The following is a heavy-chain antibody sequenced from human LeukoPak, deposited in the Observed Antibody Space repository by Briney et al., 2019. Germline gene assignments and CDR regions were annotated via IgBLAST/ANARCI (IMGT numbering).Heavy chain of an antibody. CDR1: GYSFTSYW. V-gene: IGHV5-51*01. CDR3: ARRALCGGDCPSYGMDV. Sequence: GESLKISCKGSGYSFTSYWIGWVRQMPGKGLEWMGIIYPDDSDTRHSPSFQGQVTISADKSISTAYLQWSSLKASDTAMYYCARRALCGGDCPSYGMDVWGQGTTVTVSS. CDR2: IYPDDSDT. D-gene: IGHD2-21*02. J-gene: IGHJ6*02.